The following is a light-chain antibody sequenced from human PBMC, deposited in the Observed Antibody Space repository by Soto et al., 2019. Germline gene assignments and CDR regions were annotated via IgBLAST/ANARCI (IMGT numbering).Light chain of an antibody. J-gene: IGKJ1*01. V-gene: IGKV4-1*01. CDR3: QQYYSTPWT. CDR1: QSVLYSSNNKNY. CDR2: WAS. Sequence: IVMTQSPDSLAVSLGEGATINCKSSQSVLYSSNNKNYLAWYQQKPGQPPKLLIYWASTRESGVPDRFSGSGSGTDFTLTISNLQAEDVAVYYCQQYYSTPWTFGQGTKVDIK.